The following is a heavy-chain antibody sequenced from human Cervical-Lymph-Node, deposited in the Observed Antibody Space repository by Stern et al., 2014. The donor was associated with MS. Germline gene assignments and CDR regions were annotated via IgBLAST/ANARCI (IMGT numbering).Heavy chain of an antibody. J-gene: IGHJ4*02. CDR2: IHHSGST. CDR1: GGSIRTTGYY. V-gene: IGHV4-31*11. D-gene: IGHD3-16*01. CDR3: ARSDRLWGSFDY. Sequence: QLQLQESGPGLVKPSQTLSLTCAVSGGSIRTTGYYWTWIRQHPGKGLEWIGYIHHSGSTYYNPSLKSRGTISVDTSKNQFSLKLRSVTAADTALYYCARSDRLWGSFDYWGQGTLVTVSS.